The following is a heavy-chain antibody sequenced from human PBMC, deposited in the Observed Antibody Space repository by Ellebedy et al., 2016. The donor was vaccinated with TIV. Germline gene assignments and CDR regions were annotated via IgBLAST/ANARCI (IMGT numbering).Heavy chain of an antibody. CDR2: IPPDDSDT. J-gene: IGHJ4*02. CDR1: GHSFTRHW. Sequence: GESLKISCMGSGHSFTRHWIGWVRQMPGKGLEWMGIIPPDDSDTRYSPSFHGQVTISADKSINTAYLQWGSLKASDTAMYYCARLTATSTWYFDYWGEGTLITVSS. D-gene: IGHD6-13*01. CDR3: ARLTATSTWYFDY. V-gene: IGHV5-51*01.